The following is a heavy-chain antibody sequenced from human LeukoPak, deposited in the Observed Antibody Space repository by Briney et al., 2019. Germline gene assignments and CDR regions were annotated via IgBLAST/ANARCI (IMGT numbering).Heavy chain of an antibody. CDR1: GFTFSSYE. CDR3: ARDGEDGPDY. CDR2: ISCSGSTI. D-gene: IGHD5-24*01. V-gene: IGHV3-48*03. J-gene: IGHJ4*02. Sequence: PGGSLRLSCAASGFTFSSYEMNWVRQAPGKGLEGVSYISCSGSTIYYADSVKGRFTISRDNAKNSVYLQMNSLRDEDTAVYYCARDGEDGPDYWGQGTLVTVSS.